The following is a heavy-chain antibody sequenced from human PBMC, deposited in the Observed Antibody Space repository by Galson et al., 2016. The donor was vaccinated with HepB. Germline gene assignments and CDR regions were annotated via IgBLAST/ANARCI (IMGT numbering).Heavy chain of an antibody. Sequence: QSGAEVKKSGESLKISCKGSGYTFTSYWIGWVRQMPGKGLEWMGIIYPGDSDTRYNPSFQGRVTISADKSVDTAYLQWSSLKASDTAMYYCARRLDSSEVSNYWGQGTLVSVSS. CDR3: ARRLDSSEVSNY. J-gene: IGHJ4*02. D-gene: IGHD3/OR15-3a*01. CDR2: IYPGDSDT. V-gene: IGHV5-51*01. CDR1: GYTFTSYW.